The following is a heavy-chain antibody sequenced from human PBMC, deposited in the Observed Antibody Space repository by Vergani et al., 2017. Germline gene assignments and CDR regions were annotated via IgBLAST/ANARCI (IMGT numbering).Heavy chain of an antibody. V-gene: IGHV3-23*01. CDR2: LTGGGGST. CDR3: ARDLLPNYDFWSGYSHAYYYYYGMDV. CDR1: GFTFSTYA. D-gene: IGHD3-3*01. Sequence: EVQLLESGGSLKQPGGSVRLSCAASGFTFSTYAMHWVRQAPGKGLEWVSALTGGGGSTYYADSFKGRFIISRDNSRDTLYLQMNSLRPEDTAVYYCARDLLPNYDFWSGYSHAYYYYYGMDVWGQGTTVTVSS. J-gene: IGHJ6*02.